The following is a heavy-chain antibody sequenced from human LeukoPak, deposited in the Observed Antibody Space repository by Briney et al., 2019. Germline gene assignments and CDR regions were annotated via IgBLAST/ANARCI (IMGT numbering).Heavy chain of an antibody. CDR1: GDSVSSNSAA. CDR3: ARTHTIPYYFDY. D-gene: IGHD3-9*01. Sequence: SQTLSLTCAISGDSVSSNSAAWNWIRQSPSRGLEWLGRTYYRFKWYNDYAVSVKSRITINPDTSKNQFYLQLNSLTPEDTAVYYCARTHTIPYYFDYWGQGTLVTVSS. J-gene: IGHJ4*02. V-gene: IGHV6-1*01. CDR2: TYYRFKWYN.